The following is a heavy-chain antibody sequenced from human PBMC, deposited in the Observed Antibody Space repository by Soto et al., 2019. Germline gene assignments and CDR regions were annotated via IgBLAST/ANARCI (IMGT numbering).Heavy chain of an antibody. Sequence: ASVTVSCKASGYTFTSYDINWVRQATGRGLEWMGWMNPNSGNTGYAQKFQGRVTMTRNTSISTAYMELSSLRSEDTAVYYCARLLWFGADYYYYYMDVWGKGTTVTVSS. CDR2: MNPNSGNT. CDR1: GYTFTSYD. V-gene: IGHV1-8*01. CDR3: ARLLWFGADYYYYYMDV. J-gene: IGHJ6*03. D-gene: IGHD3-10*01.